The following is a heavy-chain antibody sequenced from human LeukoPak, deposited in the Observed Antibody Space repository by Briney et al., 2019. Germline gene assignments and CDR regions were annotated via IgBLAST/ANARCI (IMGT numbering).Heavy chain of an antibody. V-gene: IGHV3-23*01. D-gene: IGHD2-21*01. Sequence: GGSLRLSCAASGFTFSNFAMSWVRQAPGKGLEWVSTIAGTGDTTFYADSVKGRFTISRDTSRNTLSLQMNSLRVEDTAVYYRARDRESTKFRLGYWGQGSLVTVSS. J-gene: IGHJ4*02. CDR3: ARDRESTKFRLGY. CDR2: IAGTGDTT. CDR1: GFTFSNFA.